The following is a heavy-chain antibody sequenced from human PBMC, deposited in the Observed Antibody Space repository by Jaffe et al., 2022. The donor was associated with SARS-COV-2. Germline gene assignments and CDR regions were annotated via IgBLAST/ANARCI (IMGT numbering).Heavy chain of an antibody. Sequence: EVQLVESGGGLVQPGRSLRLSCAASGFTFDDYAMHWVRQAPGKGLEWVSGISWNSGSIGYADSVKGRFTISRDNAKNSLYLQMNSLRAEDTALYYCAKDDLWGQGTLVTVSS. CDR1: GFTFDDYA. J-gene: IGHJ4*02. CDR3: AKDDL. CDR2: ISWNSGSI. V-gene: IGHV3-9*01.